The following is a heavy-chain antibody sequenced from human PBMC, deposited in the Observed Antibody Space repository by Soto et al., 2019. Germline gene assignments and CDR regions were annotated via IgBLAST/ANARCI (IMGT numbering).Heavy chain of an antibody. D-gene: IGHD2-2*01. CDR3: ARSEVWHCSSTSCYAGWFDP. CDR2: ISAYNGNT. V-gene: IGHV1-18*01. CDR1: GYTFASYG. Sequence: GASVKVSCKASGYTFASYGIRWVRQAPGQGLEWMGWISAYNGNTNYAQKLQGRVTMTTDTSTSTAYMELRSLRSDDTAVYYCARSEVWHCSSTSCYAGWFDPWGQGTLVTVSS. J-gene: IGHJ5*02.